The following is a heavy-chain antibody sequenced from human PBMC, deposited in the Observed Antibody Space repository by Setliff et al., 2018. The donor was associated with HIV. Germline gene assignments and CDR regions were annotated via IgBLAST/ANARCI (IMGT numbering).Heavy chain of an antibody. CDR1: GFTFRNYK. Sequence: GSLRLSCAASGFTFRNYKMNWVRQPPGKGLEWIGEAYHRGNTNYNPSLKSRVTMSVDKSLNQVSLKLSSVTAAGTAVYFCARLDWFSKNFDFWGQGTLVTVSS. J-gene: IGHJ4*02. V-gene: IGHV4-4*01. CDR3: ARLDWFSKNFDF. CDR2: AYHRGNT. D-gene: IGHD3-3*01.